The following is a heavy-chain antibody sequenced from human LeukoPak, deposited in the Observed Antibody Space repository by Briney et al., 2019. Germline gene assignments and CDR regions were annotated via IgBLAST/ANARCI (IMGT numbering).Heavy chain of an antibody. CDR3: TRSNYSNKPWLIYYYYYYMDV. V-gene: IGHV3-7*01. CDR2: INQDGSEK. CDR1: GFTFSTYW. J-gene: IGHJ6*03. Sequence: GGSLRLSCAASGFTFSTYWMSWVRQAPGKGLEYVANINQDGSEKYYVDSVKGRFTVSRDNAKNSLYLQMNSLRAEDTAVYYCTRSNYSNKPWLIYYYYYYMDVWGKGTTVTVSS. D-gene: IGHD4-11*01.